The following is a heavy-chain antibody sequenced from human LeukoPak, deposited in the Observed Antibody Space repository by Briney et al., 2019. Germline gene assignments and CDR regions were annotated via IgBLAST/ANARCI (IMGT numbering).Heavy chain of an antibody. Sequence: GGSLRLSCAASGFTFSSYSMNWVRQAPGKGLEWVSSISSSSSYIYYADSVKGRFTISRDNAKNSLYLQMNSLRAEDTAVYYCASNCGYRTITMIVVVISKYCDYWGQGTLVTVSS. D-gene: IGHD3-22*01. V-gene: IGHV3-21*01. CDR1: GFTFSSYS. CDR3: ASNCGYRTITMIVVVISKYCDY. J-gene: IGHJ4*02. CDR2: ISSSSSYI.